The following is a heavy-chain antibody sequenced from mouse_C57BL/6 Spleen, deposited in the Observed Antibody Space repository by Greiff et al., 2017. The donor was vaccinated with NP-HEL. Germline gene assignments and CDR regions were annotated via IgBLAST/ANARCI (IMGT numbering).Heavy chain of an antibody. V-gene: IGHV1-15*01. CDR2: IDPETGGT. CDR3: TRDGYYGAMDY. J-gene: IGHJ4*01. CDR1: GYTFTDYE. D-gene: IGHD2-3*01. Sequence: VQLQQSGAELVRPGASVTLSCKASGYTFTDYEMHWVKQTPVHGLEWIGAIDPETGGTAYNEKFKGKAILTADKSSSTAYMELRSLTSDDAAVYYCTRDGYYGAMDYWGQGTSVTVSS.